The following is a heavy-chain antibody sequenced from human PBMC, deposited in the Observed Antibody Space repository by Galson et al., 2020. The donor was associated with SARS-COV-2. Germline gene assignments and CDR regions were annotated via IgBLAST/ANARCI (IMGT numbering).Heavy chain of an antibody. CDR1: GFTFSSYA. Sequence: GESLKISCAASGFTFSSYAMSWVRQAPGKGLEWVSAISGSGGSTYYADSVKGRFTISRDNSKNTLYLQMNSLRAEDTAVYYCAKALYSSGYLDYWGQGTLVTVSS. V-gene: IGHV3-23*01. D-gene: IGHD3-22*01. J-gene: IGHJ4*02. CDR2: ISGSGGST. CDR3: AKALYSSGYLDY.